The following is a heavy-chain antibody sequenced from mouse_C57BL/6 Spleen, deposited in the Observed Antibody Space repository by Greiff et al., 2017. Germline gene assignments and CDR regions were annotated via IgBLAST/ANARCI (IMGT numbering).Heavy chain of an antibody. CDR1: GYTFTSYW. Sequence: QVQLQQPGAELVRPGSSVKLSCKASGYTFTSYWMDWVKQRPGQGLEWIGNIYPSDSETHYNQKFKDKATLTVDKSSSTAYMQLSSLTSEDSAVYYCAGQFDYYGSSDWYFDVWGTGTTVTVSS. CDR3: AGQFDYYGSSDWYFDV. J-gene: IGHJ1*03. V-gene: IGHV1-61*01. CDR2: IYPSDSET. D-gene: IGHD1-1*01.